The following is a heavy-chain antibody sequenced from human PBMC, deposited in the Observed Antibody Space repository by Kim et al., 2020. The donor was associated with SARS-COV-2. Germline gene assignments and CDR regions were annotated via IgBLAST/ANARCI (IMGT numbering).Heavy chain of an antibody. CDR3: SRHSGKHGDRGFDN. CDR2: IRSKPNNYAT. CDR1: GFTFSASA. J-gene: IGHJ4*02. V-gene: IGHV3-73*01. D-gene: IGHD4-17*01. Sequence: LSLTCAASGFTFSASAMHWVRQASGKGLGWVGRIRSKPNNYATSYAASVTGRFTISRDDSTNTVYLQMDSLKTDDTAVYFCSRHSGKHGDRGFDNWGQGTLVTDSS.